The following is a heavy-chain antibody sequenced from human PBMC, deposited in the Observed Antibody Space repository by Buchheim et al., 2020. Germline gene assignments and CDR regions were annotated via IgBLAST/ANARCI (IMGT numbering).Heavy chain of an antibody. Sequence: QVQLVESGGGVVQPGRSLRLSCAASGFTFSSYAMHWVRQAPGKGLEWVAVISYDGSNKYYADSVKGRFTISRDNSKNTLYLQMNSLRAEDTAVYYCVRELSGGTFDYWGQGTL. CDR2: ISYDGSNK. D-gene: IGHD3-10*01. CDR3: VRELSGGTFDY. CDR1: GFTFSSYA. J-gene: IGHJ4*02. V-gene: IGHV3-30-3*01.